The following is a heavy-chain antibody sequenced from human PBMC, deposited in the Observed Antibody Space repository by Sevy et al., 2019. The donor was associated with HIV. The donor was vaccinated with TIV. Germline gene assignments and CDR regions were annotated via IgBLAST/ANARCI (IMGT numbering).Heavy chain of an antibody. CDR2: ISSSSSYI. Sequence: GGSLRLSCAASGFTFSSYSMNWVRQAPGKGLEWVSSISSSSSYIYYADSVKGRSTISRGNAKNSLYLQMNSLRAEDTAVYYCARVVYYGSRSDWFDPWGQGTLVTVSS. D-gene: IGHD3-10*01. CDR3: ARVVYYGSRSDWFDP. V-gene: IGHV3-21*01. J-gene: IGHJ5*02. CDR1: GFTFSSYS.